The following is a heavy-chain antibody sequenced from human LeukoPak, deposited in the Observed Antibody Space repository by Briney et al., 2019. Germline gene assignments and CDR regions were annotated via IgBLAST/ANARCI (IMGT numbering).Heavy chain of an antibody. CDR1: GFSFSDYY. CDR3: ARDVVATIPRFDY. J-gene: IGHJ4*02. V-gene: IGHV3-7*01. D-gene: IGHD5-12*01. CDR2: IKQDGGEK. Sequence: PGGSLRLSCVASGFSFSDYYMSWIRQAPGKGLEWVANIKQDGGEKHHVDSVKGRFTISRDNAKNSLYLQMNSLRAEDTAVYYCARDVVATIPRFDYWGQGTLVTVSS.